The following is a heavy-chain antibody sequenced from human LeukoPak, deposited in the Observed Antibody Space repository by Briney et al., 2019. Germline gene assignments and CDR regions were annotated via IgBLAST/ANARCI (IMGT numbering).Heavy chain of an antibody. D-gene: IGHD6-6*01. CDR3: ARRGMGSSSWVGLYYYMDV. J-gene: IGHJ6*03. Sequence: SETLSLTCAVYGGSFSGYYWSWIRQPPGKGLEWIGEINHSGSTNYNPSLKSRVTISVDTSKNQFSLKLSSVTAADTAVYYCARRGMGSSSWVGLYYYMDVWGKGTTVTVSS. CDR2: INHSGST. CDR1: GGSFSGYY. V-gene: IGHV4-34*01.